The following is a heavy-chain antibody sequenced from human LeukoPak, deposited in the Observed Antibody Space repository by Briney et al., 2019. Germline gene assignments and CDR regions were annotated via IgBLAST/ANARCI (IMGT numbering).Heavy chain of an antibody. Sequence: SETLSLTCTVSGGSISSYYWSWIRQPPGKGLEWIGYIYYRGSTNYNPSLKSRVTISVDTSKNQFSLKLSSVTAADTAVYYCARDRYNWNDASDAFDIWGQGTMVTVSS. D-gene: IGHD1-20*01. V-gene: IGHV4-59*01. CDR3: ARDRYNWNDASDAFDI. J-gene: IGHJ3*02. CDR1: GGSISSYY. CDR2: IYYRGST.